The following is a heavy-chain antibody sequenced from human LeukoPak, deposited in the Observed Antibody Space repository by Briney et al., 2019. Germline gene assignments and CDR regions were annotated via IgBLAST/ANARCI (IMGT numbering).Heavy chain of an antibody. D-gene: IGHD2-21*01. CDR2: IIPIFGTA. Sequence: ASVKVSCKASGGTFSSYAINWVRQAPGQGLEWMGGIIPIFGTANSTQRFQGRVTITTDDSTSTAYMELSSLRSEDTAVYYCATDCGGDCYSEYFQHWGQGTLVTVST. J-gene: IGHJ1*01. CDR1: GGTFSSYA. CDR3: ATDCGGDCYSEYFQH. V-gene: IGHV1-69*05.